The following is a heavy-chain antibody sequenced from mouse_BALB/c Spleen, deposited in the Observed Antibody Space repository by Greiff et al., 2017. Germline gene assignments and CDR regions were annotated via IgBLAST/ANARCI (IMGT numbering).Heavy chain of an antibody. V-gene: IGHV1-9*01. CDR2: ILPGSGST. J-gene: IGHJ4*01. D-gene: IGHD1-2*01. CDR3: AKRHYDGYYYAMDY. Sequence: QVQLQQSGAELMKPGASVKISCKATGYTFSSYWIEWVKQRPGHGLEWIGEILPGSGSTNYNEKFKGKATFTADTSSNTAYMQLSSLTSEDSAVYYCAKRHYDGYYYAMDYWGQGTSVTVSS. CDR1: GYTFSSYW.